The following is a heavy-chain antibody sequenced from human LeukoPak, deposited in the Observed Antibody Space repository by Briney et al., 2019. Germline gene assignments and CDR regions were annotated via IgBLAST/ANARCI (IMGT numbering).Heavy chain of an antibody. CDR2: IYYSGST. Sequence: SETLSLTCIISGGSISSSKYYWGWIRQPPGKGLEWIGYIYYSGSTNYNPSLKSRVTISVDTSKNQFSLKLSSVTAADTAVYYCARGSYWGQGTLVTVSS. J-gene: IGHJ4*02. CDR3: ARGSY. CDR1: GGSISSSKYY. V-gene: IGHV4-61*05. D-gene: IGHD3-10*01.